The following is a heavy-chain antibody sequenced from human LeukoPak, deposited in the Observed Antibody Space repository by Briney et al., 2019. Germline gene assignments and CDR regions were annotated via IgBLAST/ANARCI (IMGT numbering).Heavy chain of an antibody. CDR2: IKQDGSEK. CDR1: GFTFSSYW. D-gene: IGHD3-3*01. V-gene: IGHV3-7*01. J-gene: IGHJ3*02. CDR3: ASGTLRFLEWYAHAFDI. Sequence: GGSLRLSCAASGFTFSSYWMSWVRQAPGKGLEWVANIKQDGSEKYYVDSVKGRFTISRDNAKNSLYLQMNSLRAEDTAVYYCASGTLRFLEWYAHAFDIWGQGTMVTVSS.